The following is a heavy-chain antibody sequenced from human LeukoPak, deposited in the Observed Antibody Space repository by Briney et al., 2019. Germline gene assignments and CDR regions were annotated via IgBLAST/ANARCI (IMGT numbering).Heavy chain of an antibody. CDR2: ITTSGGSI. D-gene: IGHD4-11*01. V-gene: IGHV3-23*01. CDR1: RLLYNPYP. J-gene: IGHJ4*02. Sequence: GVSVTLPCSACRLLYNPYPTRGVRQARQKRLECVSSITTSGGSIYSADSVQGRFAISRDNSENTLYLQMHSLRAEDTAVYYCTKSVGGTYNDYDYWGQGTLVTVSS. CDR3: TKSVGGTYNDYDY.